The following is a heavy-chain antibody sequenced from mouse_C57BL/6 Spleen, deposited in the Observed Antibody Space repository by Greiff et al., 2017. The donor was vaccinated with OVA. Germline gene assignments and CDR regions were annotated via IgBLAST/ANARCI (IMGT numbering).Heavy chain of an antibody. D-gene: IGHD4-1*01. CDR2: IYPGDGDT. CDR3: AANWGRDY. V-gene: IGHV1-82*01. Sequence: QVQLKESGPELVKPGASVKISCKASGYAFSSSWMNWVKQRPGKGLEWIGRIYPGDGDTNYNGKFKGKATLTADKSSSTAYMQLSSLTSEDSAVYFCAANWGRDYWGQGTTLTVSS. J-gene: IGHJ2*01. CDR1: GYAFSSSW.